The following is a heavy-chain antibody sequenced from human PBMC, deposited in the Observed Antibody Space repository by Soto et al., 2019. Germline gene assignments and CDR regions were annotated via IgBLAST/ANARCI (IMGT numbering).Heavy chain of an antibody. CDR2: IIPIFGTA. D-gene: IGHD5-12*01. J-gene: IGHJ4*02. Sequence: SVKVSCKASGGTFSSYAISWVRQAPGQGLEWMGGIIPIFGTANYAQKFQGRVTITADESTSTAYMELSSLRSEDTAVYYCARATDSGYDSWVYWGQGTLVTVSS. CDR3: ARATDSGYDSWVY. CDR1: GGTFSSYA. V-gene: IGHV1-69*13.